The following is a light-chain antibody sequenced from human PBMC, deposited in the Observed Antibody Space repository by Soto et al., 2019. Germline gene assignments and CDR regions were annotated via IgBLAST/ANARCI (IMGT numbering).Light chain of an antibody. CDR2: GAS. V-gene: IGKV1-33*01. J-gene: IGKJ4*01. CDR1: QDISNY. Sequence: DIQMTQSPSSLSASVGDRVTITCQASQDISNYLNWFQQKPGKAPKLLIYGASNLETGVPSRFSGSGSGTDFTFTISSLQPEDIATYCCQQYDNFPPFGGGTKGEI. CDR3: QQYDNFPP.